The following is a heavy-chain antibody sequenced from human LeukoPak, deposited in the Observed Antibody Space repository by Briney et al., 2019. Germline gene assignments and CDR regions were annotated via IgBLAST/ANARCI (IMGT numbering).Heavy chain of an antibody. CDR2: ISYDGSNK. V-gene: IGHV3-30*18. CDR3: AKGGSSGWPFDY. Sequence: GGSLRLSCAASGFTFSSYGMHWVRQAPGKGLERVAVISYDGSNKYYADSVKGRFTISRDNSKNTLYLQMNSLRAEDTAVYYCAKGGSSGWPFDYWGQGTLVTVSS. J-gene: IGHJ4*02. D-gene: IGHD6-19*01. CDR1: GFTFSSYG.